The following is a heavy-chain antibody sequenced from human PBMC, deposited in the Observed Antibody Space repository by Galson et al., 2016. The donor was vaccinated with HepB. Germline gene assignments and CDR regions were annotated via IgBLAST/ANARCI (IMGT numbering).Heavy chain of an antibody. CDR2: ISFDGSNK. CDR1: GFTFSTYA. V-gene: IGHV3-30-3*01. D-gene: IGHD6-25*01. Sequence: SLRLSCAASGFTFSTYAMHWVRQAPGKGLEWVAGISFDGSNKYYADSVKGRFTISRDNSKNTLYLQMNSLRPEDTAVHYCARSKRYYYYAMDVWGQGTTVTVSS. CDR3: ARSKRYYYYAMDV. J-gene: IGHJ6*02.